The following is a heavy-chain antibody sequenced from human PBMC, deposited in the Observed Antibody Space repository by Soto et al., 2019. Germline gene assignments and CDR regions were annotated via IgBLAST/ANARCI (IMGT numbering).Heavy chain of an antibody. J-gene: IGHJ2*01. CDR3: ARESHDILTGPPWVWYFDL. D-gene: IGHD3-9*01. V-gene: IGHV4-34*01. Sequence: QVQLQQWGAGPLRPLETLSLTCGVSGGSFSGYYWAWIRQSPGKGLEWIGEIDDRGSINYNPSLKSRVSISVDTSTNHYSLNLRSVTAAGTAVYYCARESHDILTGPPWVWYFDLWGLGTLVTVSS. CDR2: IDDRGSI. CDR1: GGSFSGYY.